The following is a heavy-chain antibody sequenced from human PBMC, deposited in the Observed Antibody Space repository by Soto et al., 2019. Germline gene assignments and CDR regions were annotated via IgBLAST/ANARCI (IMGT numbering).Heavy chain of an antibody. CDR3: AKDQYCSGGSCYSSYYYGMDV. Sequence: EVQLLESGGGLVQPGGSLRLSCAASGFTFSSYAMSWVRQAPGKGLEWVSAISGSGGSTYYADSVKGRFTISRDNSKNTLYLQMNSLRAEDTAVYYCAKDQYCSGGSCYSSYYYGMDVWGQGTTVTVSS. D-gene: IGHD2-15*01. CDR2: ISGSGGST. J-gene: IGHJ6*02. V-gene: IGHV3-23*01. CDR1: GFTFSSYA.